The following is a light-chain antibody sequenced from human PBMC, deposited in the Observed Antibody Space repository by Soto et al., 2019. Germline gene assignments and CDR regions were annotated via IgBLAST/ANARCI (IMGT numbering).Light chain of an antibody. CDR1: SSDVGGYNY. Sequence: QSVLTQPASVSGSPGQSITISCTGTSSDVGGYNYVSWYQQHPGKAPKLLIYEVSNRPSGVSNRFSGSTSGNTASLAISGLQDEDEADYSCSSYTSSSTRVFGGGTKVTVL. V-gene: IGLV2-14*01. CDR2: EVS. CDR3: SSYTSSSTRV. J-gene: IGLJ3*02.